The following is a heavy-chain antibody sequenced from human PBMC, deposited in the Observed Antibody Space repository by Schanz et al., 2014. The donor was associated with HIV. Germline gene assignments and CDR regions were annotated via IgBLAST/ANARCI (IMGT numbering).Heavy chain of an antibody. CDR1: GFSFSSYA. CDR3: ASGVRGHYYYYAMDV. CDR2: ISRSGGTT. D-gene: IGHD1-26*01. V-gene: IGHV3-23*01. J-gene: IGHJ6*02. Sequence: QLSESGGDLVQPGGSLRLSCVVSGFSFSSYAMAWVRQAPGEGLEWVSAISRSGGTTYYSDSVKGRFTISRDNAKNTLILQMNSLRAEDTAVYYCASGVRGHYYYYAMDVWGQGTTVTVSS.